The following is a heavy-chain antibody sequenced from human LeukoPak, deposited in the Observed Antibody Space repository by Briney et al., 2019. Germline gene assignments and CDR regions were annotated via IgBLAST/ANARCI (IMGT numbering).Heavy chain of an antibody. CDR2: ISGSGGST. CDR3: AKVLEWLAPDYYYGMDV. Sequence: GGFLRLSCAASGFTFSSYAMSWVRQAPGKGLEWVSAISGSGGSTYYADSVKGRFTISRDNSKNTLYLQMNSLRAEDTAVYYCAKVLEWLAPDYYYGMDVWGQGTTVTVSS. CDR1: GFTFSSYA. V-gene: IGHV3-23*01. J-gene: IGHJ6*02. D-gene: IGHD6-19*01.